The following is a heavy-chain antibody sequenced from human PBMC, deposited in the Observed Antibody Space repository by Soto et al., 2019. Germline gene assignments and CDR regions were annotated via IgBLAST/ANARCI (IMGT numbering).Heavy chain of an antibody. CDR2: IYYSGST. Sequence: SETLSLTCTVSGGSISSGDYYWSWIRQPPGKGLEWIGYIYYSGSTYYNPSLKSRVTISVDTSKNQFSLKLSSVTAADTAVYYCARKSTVNGMDVWGQGTTVTVS. D-gene: IGHD4-17*01. J-gene: IGHJ6*02. V-gene: IGHV4-30-4*01. CDR3: ARKSTVNGMDV. CDR1: GGSISSGDYY.